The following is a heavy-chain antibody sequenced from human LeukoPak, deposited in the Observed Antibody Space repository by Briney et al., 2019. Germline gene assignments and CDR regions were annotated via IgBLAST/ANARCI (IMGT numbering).Heavy chain of an antibody. Sequence: SETLSLTCTVSGGSISSYYWNWIRQPPGKGLEWIGYISYSGTSYYNPSLKSRVTISVDPSKNQLSLSLSSVTAADTAVYYCARVFDDYGDYFLDYWGQGNLVTVSS. V-gene: IGHV4-59*01. J-gene: IGHJ4*02. CDR1: GGSISSYY. CDR2: ISYSGTS. CDR3: ARVFDDYGDYFLDY. D-gene: IGHD4-17*01.